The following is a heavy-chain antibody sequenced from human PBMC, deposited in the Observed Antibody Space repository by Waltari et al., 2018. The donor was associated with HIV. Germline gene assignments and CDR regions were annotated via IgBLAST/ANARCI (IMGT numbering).Heavy chain of an antibody. CDR1: GGSICSSRYY. Sequence: QLQLPQSGPGLVKPSETLSLTCTVSGGSICSSRYYWGCIRQPPGKGLELIGSIHYSGNTFYHSSLKSRVAISIDTAKNQFSLTLSSVTAADTAVYFCARHSGIDCSSTSCFKRPFDYWGQGSLVTVSS. V-gene: IGHV4-39*01. CDR2: IHYSGNT. J-gene: IGHJ4*02. CDR3: ARHSGIDCSSTSCFKRPFDY. D-gene: IGHD2-2*01.